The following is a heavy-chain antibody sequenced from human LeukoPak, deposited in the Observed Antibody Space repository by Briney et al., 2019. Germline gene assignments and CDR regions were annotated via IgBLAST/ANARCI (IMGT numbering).Heavy chain of an antibody. D-gene: IGHD2-15*01. CDR2: ISCSGGST. CDR3: ASHIVVVVAATGA. J-gene: IGHJ5*02. Sequence: GGSLRLSCAASGFTFSSYAMSWVRQAPGKGLEWVSAISCSGGSTYYADSVKGRFTISRDNSKNTLYLQMNSLRLGNTAVYYCASHIVVVVAATGAWGQGTLVTVSS. CDR1: GFTFSSYA. V-gene: IGHV3-23*01.